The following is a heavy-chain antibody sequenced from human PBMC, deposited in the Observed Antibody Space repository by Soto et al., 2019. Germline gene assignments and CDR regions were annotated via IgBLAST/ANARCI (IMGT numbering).Heavy chain of an antibody. D-gene: IGHD3-22*01. V-gene: IGHV1-69*13. CDR2: IIPIFGTA. CDR1: GGTFSSYA. Sequence: GASVKVSCKASGGTFSSYAISWVRQAPGQGLEWMGGIIPIFGTANYAQKFQGRVTITADESTSTAYMELSSLRSEGTAVYYCARDLGYYDSSGYYAWGQGTLVTV. J-gene: IGHJ5*02. CDR3: ARDLGYYDSSGYYA.